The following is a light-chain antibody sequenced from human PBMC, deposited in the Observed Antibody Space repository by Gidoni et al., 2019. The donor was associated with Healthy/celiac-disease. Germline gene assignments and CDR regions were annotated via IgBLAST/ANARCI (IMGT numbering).Light chain of an antibody. CDR3: QQSYSTPVT. Sequence: DIQMTQSPSSLSASVGDRVTITCRASQSISSYLNWYQQKPGKAPKLLIYAASSLQSGVPSRFSGSGSGTDFTLTIRSLQPEDFATYYCQQSYSTPVTFGGGTKVKIK. V-gene: IGKV1-39*01. CDR1: QSISSY. J-gene: IGKJ4*01. CDR2: AAS.